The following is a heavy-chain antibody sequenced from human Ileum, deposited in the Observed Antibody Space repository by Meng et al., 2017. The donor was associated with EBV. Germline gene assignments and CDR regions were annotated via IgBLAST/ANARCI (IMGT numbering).Heavy chain of an antibody. V-gene: IGHV4-30-2*01. D-gene: IGHD6-13*01. CDR1: GGSISSGGYS. CDR2: IFHSGNS. J-gene: IGHJ4*02. CDR3: AREVAAAGGFDY. Sequence: QLQRRESGSGLVTPSETLSLTCAVAGGSISSGGYSWSWIRQPPGKGLEWIGYIFHSGNSNYNPSLKSRVTISVDKSKNQFSLKLSSVTAADTAVYYCAREVAAAGGFDYWGQGTLVTVSS.